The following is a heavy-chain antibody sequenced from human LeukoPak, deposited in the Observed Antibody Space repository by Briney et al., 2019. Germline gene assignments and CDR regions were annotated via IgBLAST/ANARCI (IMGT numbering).Heavy chain of an antibody. CDR3: AKDHKQWRARGAFDI. V-gene: IGHV3-23*01. D-gene: IGHD6-19*01. J-gene: IGHJ3*02. CDR1: GFTFSSYS. Sequence: TGGSLRLSCAASGFTFSSYSMSWDSQPPGKGLEWVSAISGSGGSTYYADSVKGRFTISRDNSKNTLYLQMNSLRAEDKAVYYCAKDHKQWRARGAFDIWGQGTMVTVSS. CDR2: ISGSGGST.